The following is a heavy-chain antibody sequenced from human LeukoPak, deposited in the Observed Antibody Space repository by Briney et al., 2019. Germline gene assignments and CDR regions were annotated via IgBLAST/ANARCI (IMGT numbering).Heavy chain of an antibody. CDR2: IYSGGST. D-gene: IGHD3-22*01. CDR3: AKTRYYYDSSPLDY. V-gene: IGHV3-53*01. Sequence: GGSLRLSCAASGFTVSSNYMSWVRQAPGKGLEWVSVIYSGGSTYYADSVKGRFTISRDNSKNTLYLQMNSLRAEDTAVYYCAKTRYYYDSSPLDYWGQGSLVTVSS. CDR1: GFTVSSNY. J-gene: IGHJ4*02.